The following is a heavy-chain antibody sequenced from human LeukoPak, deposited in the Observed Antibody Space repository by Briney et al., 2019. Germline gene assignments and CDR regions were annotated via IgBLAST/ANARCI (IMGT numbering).Heavy chain of an antibody. V-gene: IGHV4-4*07. J-gene: IGHJ6*02. CDR1: RGSISSYY. D-gene: IGHD5/OR15-5a*01. CDR3: ARDRPLGSVSDYYGMDV. Sequence: PSETLSLTCSVSRGSISSYYWSWMRQPAGKGLEWIGRIHSSGSTNYNPSLKSRVTMSVDTSKNHFSLRLSSVTAADTAAYYCARDRPLGSVSDYYGMDVWGQGTTVTVSS. CDR2: IHSSGST.